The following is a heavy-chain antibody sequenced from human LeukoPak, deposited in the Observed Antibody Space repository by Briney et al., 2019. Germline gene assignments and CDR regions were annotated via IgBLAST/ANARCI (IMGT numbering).Heavy chain of an antibody. D-gene: IGHD1-26*01. CDR3: ARTLYSGSYYPDY. J-gene: IGHJ4*02. V-gene: IGHV1-69*05. CDR1: GGTFSSYA. CDR2: IIPIFGTA. Sequence: SVKVSCKXSGGTFSSYAISWVRQAPGQGLEWMGRIIPIFGTANYAQKFQGRVTITTDESTSTAYMELSSLRSEDTAVYYCARTLYSGSYYPDYWGQGTLVTVSS.